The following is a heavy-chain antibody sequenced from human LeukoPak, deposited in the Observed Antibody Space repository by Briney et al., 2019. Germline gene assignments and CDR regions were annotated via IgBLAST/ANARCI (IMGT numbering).Heavy chain of an antibody. CDR2: IYSGGNT. D-gene: IGHD5-18*01. Sequence: GGSLRLSCAASGFTVSSNYMSWVRQAPGKGLEWVSVIYSGGNTYYADSVKGRFTISRDNSKNALYLQMNSLRAEDTAVYYCARSLGWDYTYGYNYWGQGTLVTVSS. CDR3: ARSLGWDYTYGYNY. CDR1: GFTVSSNY. J-gene: IGHJ4*02. V-gene: IGHV3-53*01.